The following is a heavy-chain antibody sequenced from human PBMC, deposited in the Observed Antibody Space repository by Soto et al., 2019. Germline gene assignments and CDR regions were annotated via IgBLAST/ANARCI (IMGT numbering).Heavy chain of an antibody. CDR1: RDTFNSYA. D-gene: IGHD5-12*01. CDR3: AAGGKNGYIK. J-gene: IGHJ4*02. CDR2: IIPILGTT. Sequence: SVKVSCKASRDTFNSYAITWVRQAPGQGLEWMGGIIPILGTTKYAQKFQGRVAMTADESTSTAYMELSSLRSEDRAVYYCAAGGKNGYIKWGQGTQVTVSS. V-gene: IGHV1-69*13.